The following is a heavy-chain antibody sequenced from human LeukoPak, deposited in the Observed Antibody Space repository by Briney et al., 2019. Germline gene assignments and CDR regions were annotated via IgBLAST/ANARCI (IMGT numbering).Heavy chain of an antibody. V-gene: IGHV3-21*01. CDR1: GFTFSSYS. CDR2: ISSRSSYI. CDR3: ARDLDYYGPPNWFDP. J-gene: IGHJ5*02. Sequence: PGGSLRLSCAASGFTFSSYSMNWVRQAPGKGLEWVSSISSRSSYIYYADSVKGRFTISRDNAKNSLYLQMNSLRAEDTAVYYCARDLDYYGPPNWFDPWGQGTLVTVSS. D-gene: IGHD3-10*01.